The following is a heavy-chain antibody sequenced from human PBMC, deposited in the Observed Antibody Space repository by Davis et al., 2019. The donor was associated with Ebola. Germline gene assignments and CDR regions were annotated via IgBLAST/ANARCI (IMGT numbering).Heavy chain of an antibody. CDR1: GYTFTSYG. J-gene: IGHJ6*02. CDR2: ISAYNGNT. V-gene: IGHV1-18*01. D-gene: IGHD6-19*01. CDR3: AREGSGWYPHYYYYGMDV. Sequence: ASVKVSCKASGYTFTSYGISWVRQAPGQGLEWMGWISAYNGNTNYAQKLQGRVTMTTDTSTSTAYMELRSLRSDDTAVYYCAREGSGWYPHYYYYGMDVWGQGTTVTVSS.